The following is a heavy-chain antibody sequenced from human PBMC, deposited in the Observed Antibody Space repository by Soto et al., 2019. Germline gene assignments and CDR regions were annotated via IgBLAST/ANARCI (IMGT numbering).Heavy chain of an antibody. V-gene: IGHV1-69*13. CDR2: IIPIFGTA. CDR1: GGTFSSYA. J-gene: IGHJ4*02. Sequence: GASVKVSCKASGGTFSSYAISWVRQAPGQGLEWMGGIIPIFGTANYAQKFQGRVTITADESTSTAYMELSSLRSEDTAVYYCVRDATGIAARPVGFDYWGQGTLVTVSS. CDR3: VRDATGIAARPVGFDY. D-gene: IGHD6-6*01.